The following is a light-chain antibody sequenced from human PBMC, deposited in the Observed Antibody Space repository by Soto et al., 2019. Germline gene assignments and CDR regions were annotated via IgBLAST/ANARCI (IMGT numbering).Light chain of an antibody. CDR3: AAWEDRLNGFSV. V-gene: IGLV1-44*01. CDR1: SSNIGSNT. CDR2: SNN. J-gene: IGLJ1*01. Sequence: QSVLTQPPSASGTPGQRVTISCSGSSSNIGSNTVNWYQQPPGTAPKLLIYSNNQRPSGVPDRFSGSKSGTSASLAISGLQSEDEVYYYCAAWEDRLNGFSVFGSGTNVTVI.